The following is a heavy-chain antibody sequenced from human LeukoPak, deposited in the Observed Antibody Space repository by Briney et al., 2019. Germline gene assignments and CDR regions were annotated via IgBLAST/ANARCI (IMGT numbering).Heavy chain of an antibody. J-gene: IGHJ4*02. CDR1: GYTFTSYG. V-gene: IGHV1-18*01. CDR3: ARDGLGYCSSTSCYGPSFDY. CDR2: ISAYNGNT. Sequence: ASVKVSCKASGYTFTSYGISWVRQAPGQGLEWMGWISAYNGNTHYAQKLQGRVTMTTDTSTSTAYMELRSLRSDDTAVYYCARDGLGYCSSTSCYGPSFDYRGQGTPVNVSS. D-gene: IGHD2-2*01.